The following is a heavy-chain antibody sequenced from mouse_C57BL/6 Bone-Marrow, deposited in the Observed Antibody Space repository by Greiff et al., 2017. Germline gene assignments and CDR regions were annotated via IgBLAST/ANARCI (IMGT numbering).Heavy chain of an antibody. CDR3: ARGRGYAMDY. Sequence: QVQLQQPGAELVMPGASVKLSCKASGYTFTSYWMHWVKQRPGQGLEWIGEIDPSDSYTNYNQKFKGKSTLTVDKSSSTAYMQLSSLTSEDAAVYYCARGRGYAMDYWGQGTSVTVSS. J-gene: IGHJ4*01. V-gene: IGHV1-69*01. CDR2: IDPSDSYT. CDR1: GYTFTSYW.